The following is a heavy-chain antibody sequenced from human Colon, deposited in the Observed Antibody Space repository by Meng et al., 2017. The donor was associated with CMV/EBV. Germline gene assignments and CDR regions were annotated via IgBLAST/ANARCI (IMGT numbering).Heavy chain of an antibody. CDR3: SLLTMVRGVNPD. CDR2: VNPNNGAT. J-gene: IGHJ4*02. Sequence: CRASGYNFRDFWIHWVRQAHGQGLEWLGRVNPNNGATNYAQKFQDRVTLTTDASIATAYMELSGLKSDDTALYYCSLLTMVRGVNPDWGQGTLVTVSS. D-gene: IGHD3-10*01. CDR1: GYNFRDFW. V-gene: IGHV1-2*06.